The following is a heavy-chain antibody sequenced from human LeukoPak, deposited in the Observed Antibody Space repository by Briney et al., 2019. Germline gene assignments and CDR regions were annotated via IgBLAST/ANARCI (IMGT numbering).Heavy chain of an antibody. V-gene: IGHV4-38-2*02. Sequence: NPSETLSLTCTVSGYSISSGYYWGWIRQPPGKGLEWIGSIYHSGSTYYNPSLKSRVTISVDTSKNQFSLKLSSVTAADTAVYYCAREGGYDKKFDYWGQGTLVTVSS. CDR2: IYHSGST. D-gene: IGHD5-12*01. CDR3: AREGGYDKKFDY. CDR1: GYSISSGYY. J-gene: IGHJ4*02.